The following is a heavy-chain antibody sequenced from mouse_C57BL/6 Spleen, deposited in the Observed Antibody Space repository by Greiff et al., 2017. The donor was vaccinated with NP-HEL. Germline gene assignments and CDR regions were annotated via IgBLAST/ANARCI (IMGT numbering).Heavy chain of an antibody. CDR1: GYTFTSYW. Sequence: QVQLQQPGAELVRPGSSVKLSCKASGYTFTSYWMDWVKQRPGQGLEWIGNIYPSDSETHYNQKFKDKATLTVDKSSSTAYMQLSSLTSEDSAVYDCARGYYDYEGGFAYWGQGTLVTVSA. D-gene: IGHD2-4*01. J-gene: IGHJ3*01. CDR3: ARGYYDYEGGFAY. CDR2: IYPSDSET. V-gene: IGHV1-61*01.